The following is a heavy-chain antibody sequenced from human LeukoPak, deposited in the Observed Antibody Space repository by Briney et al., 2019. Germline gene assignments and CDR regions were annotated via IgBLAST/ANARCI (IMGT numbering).Heavy chain of an antibody. J-gene: IGHJ4*02. CDR2: INDSGSP. D-gene: IGHD3-16*01. Sequence: NPGGSLRLSCAASGFTFSSYEMNWVRQAPGKGLEWIGEINDSGSPNYNPSLKTRVTISLDTSKNQFSVRLTSVTAADTAIYYCARGPHQHGPVMRDWGQGSLSPSPQ. CDR1: GFTFSSYE. CDR3: ARGPHQHGPVMRD. V-gene: IGHV4-34*01.